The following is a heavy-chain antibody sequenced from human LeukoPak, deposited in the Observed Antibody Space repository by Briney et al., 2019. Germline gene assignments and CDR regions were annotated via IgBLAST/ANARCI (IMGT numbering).Heavy chain of an antibody. CDR2: FDPEDGET. CDR3: ATRPDSSGYPGYYYGMDV. D-gene: IGHD3-22*01. V-gene: IGHV1-24*01. Sequence: GASVKVSCKVSGYTLTELSMHWVRQAPGKGLEWMGGFDPEDGETIYAQKFQGRVTMTEDTSTDTAYMELSSLRSEDTAVYYCATRPDSSGYPGYYYGMDVWGQGTMVTVSS. J-gene: IGHJ6*02. CDR1: GYTLTELS.